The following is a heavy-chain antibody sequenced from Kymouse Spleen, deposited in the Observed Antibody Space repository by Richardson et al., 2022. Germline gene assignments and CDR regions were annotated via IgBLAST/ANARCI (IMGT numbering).Heavy chain of an antibody. CDR2: IWYDGSNK. J-gene: IGHJ4*02. D-gene: IGHD5-18,IGHD5-18*01. CDR1: GFTFSSYG. CDR3: ARDNSYGYLYFDY. V-gene: IGHV3-33*01. Sequence: QVQLVESGGGVVQPGRSLRLSCAASGFTFSSYGMHWVRQAPGKGLEWVAVIWYDGSNKYYADSVKGRFTISRDNSKNTLYLQMNSLRAEDTAVYYCARDNSYGYLYFDYWGQGTLVTVSS.